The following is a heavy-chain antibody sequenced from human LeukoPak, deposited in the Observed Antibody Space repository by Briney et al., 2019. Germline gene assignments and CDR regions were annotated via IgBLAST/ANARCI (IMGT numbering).Heavy chain of an antibody. CDR1: GFAFSDYY. D-gene: IGHD5-18*01. CDR2: ITSSGSPM. CDR3: ARVRYSYGYADY. Sequence: GGSLRLSCAASGFAFSDYYMSWIRQAPGKELVWVSYITSSGSPMYYADSVKGRFTISRDNAKNSLYLQMNSLRAEDTAVYYCARVRYSYGYADYWGQGTLVTVSS. J-gene: IGHJ4*02. V-gene: IGHV3-11*01.